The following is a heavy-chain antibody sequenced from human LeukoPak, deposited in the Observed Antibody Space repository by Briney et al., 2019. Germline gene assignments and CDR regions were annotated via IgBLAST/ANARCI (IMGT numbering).Heavy chain of an antibody. CDR1: GYTFTSYG. J-gene: IGHJ4*02. CDR2: ISAYNGNT. Sequence: ASVKVSCKASGYTFTSYGISWVRQAPGQGLEWMGWISAYNGNTNYAQKLQGRVTMTTDTSTSTAYMELRSLRSDDTAVYYCAREDYCTNGVCYPDYWGQGTLVTVSS. CDR3: AREDYCTNGVCYPDY. V-gene: IGHV1-18*01. D-gene: IGHD2-8*01.